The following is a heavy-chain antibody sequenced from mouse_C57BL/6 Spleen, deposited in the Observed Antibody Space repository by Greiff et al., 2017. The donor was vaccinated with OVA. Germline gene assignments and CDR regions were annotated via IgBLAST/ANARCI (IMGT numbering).Heavy chain of an antibody. CDR1: GYTFTSYW. D-gene: IGHD2-5*01. Sequence: QVQLQQPGAELVMPGASVKLSCKASGYTFTSYWMHWVKQRPGQGLEWIGEIDPSDSYTNYNQKFKGKSTLTVDKSSSTAYMQLSSLTSEDSAVYYCARYDSNYVSFAYWGQGTLVNVSA. CDR2: IDPSDSYT. J-gene: IGHJ3*01. V-gene: IGHV1-69*01. CDR3: ARYDSNYVSFAY.